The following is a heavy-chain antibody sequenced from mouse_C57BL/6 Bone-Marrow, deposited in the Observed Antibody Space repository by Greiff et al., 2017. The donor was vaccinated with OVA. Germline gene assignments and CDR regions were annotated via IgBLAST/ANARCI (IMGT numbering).Heavy chain of an antibody. CDR3: ARLGLPRGNFDY. V-gene: IGHV1-81*01. D-gene: IGHD5-5*01. J-gene: IGHJ2*01. CDR1: GYTFTSYG. Sequence: QVQLQQSGAELARPGASVKLSCKASGYTFTSYGISWVKQRTGQGLEWIGEIYPRSGNTYYNEKFKGKATLTADKSSSTAYMELRSLTSEDSAVYYCARLGLPRGNFDYWGQGTTLTVSS. CDR2: IYPRSGNT.